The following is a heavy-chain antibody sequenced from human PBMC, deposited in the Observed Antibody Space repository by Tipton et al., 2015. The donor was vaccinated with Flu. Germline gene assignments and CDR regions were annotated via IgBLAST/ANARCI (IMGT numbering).Heavy chain of an antibody. CDR2: IFHSGTS. CDR1: GYSIRRSNYY. Sequence: TLSLTCIDFGYSIRRSNYYWGWIRQPPGKWLEWIGSIFHSGTSYNNPSLKSRVTMAVETSKNQFSLKLSSVTAADTAVYYCARRDYSNYVSEPKYWFDSLGQGSLVIASS. D-gene: IGHD4-11*01. CDR3: ARRDYSNYVSEPKYWFDS. J-gene: IGHJ5*01. V-gene: IGHV4-38-2*02.